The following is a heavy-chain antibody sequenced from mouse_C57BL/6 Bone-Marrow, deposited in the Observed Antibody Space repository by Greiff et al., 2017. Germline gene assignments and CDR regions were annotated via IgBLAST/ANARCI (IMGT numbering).Heavy chain of an antibody. V-gene: IGHV1-15*01. J-gene: IGHJ2*01. Sequence: VQLQQSGAELVRPGASVTLSCKASGYTFTDYEMHWVKQTPVHGLEWIGAIDPETGGTAYNQKFKGKAILTADKSSSTAYMELRSLTSEDSAVYYCTREGLRRGYFDAWGQGTTLTVSS. CDR3: TREGLRRGYFDA. CDR2: IDPETGGT. D-gene: IGHD2-2*01. CDR1: GYTFTDYE.